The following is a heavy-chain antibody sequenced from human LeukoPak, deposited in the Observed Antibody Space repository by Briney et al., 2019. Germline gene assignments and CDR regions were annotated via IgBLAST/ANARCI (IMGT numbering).Heavy chain of an antibody. CDR3: AKGRLRYFDWGPDAFDI. V-gene: IGHV3-23*01. Sequence: GGSLRLSCAASGFTFSSYAMSWVRQAPGKGLEWVSAISGSGGSTYYADSVKGRFTISRDNSKNTLYLQMNSLRAEDTAVYYCAKGRLRYFDWGPDAFDIWGQGTMVTVSS. CDR2: ISGSGGST. J-gene: IGHJ3*02. D-gene: IGHD3-9*01. CDR1: GFTFSSYA.